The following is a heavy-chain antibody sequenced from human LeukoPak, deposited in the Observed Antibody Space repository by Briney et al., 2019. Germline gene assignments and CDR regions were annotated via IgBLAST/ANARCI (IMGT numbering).Heavy chain of an antibody. CDR1: GDSITRGIFY. J-gene: IGHJ4*02. Sequence: PSQTLSLTCIVSGDSITRGIFYWGWIRQQPGKGLEWIGNVYYSGTTYYNPSLKSRLTISVDTSKNQFSLKVRSVTAADTGKYYCASRSSIWSGYQDTLYYFDSWGQGTLVTVSS. D-gene: IGHD3-3*01. V-gene: IGHV4-31*03. CDR3: ASRSSIWSGYQDTLYYFDS. CDR2: VYYSGTT.